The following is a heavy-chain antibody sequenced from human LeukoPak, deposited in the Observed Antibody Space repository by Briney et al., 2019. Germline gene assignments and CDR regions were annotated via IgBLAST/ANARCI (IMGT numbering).Heavy chain of an antibody. Sequence: GASVKVSCKASGGTFSSYAISWVRRAPGQGLEWMGGIIPIFGTANYAQKFQGRVTITTDESTSTAYMELSSLRSEDTAVYYCACGYSYGFMDYYYYMDVWGKGTTVTVSS. CDR3: ACGYSYGFMDYYYYMDV. CDR1: GGTFSSYA. V-gene: IGHV1-69*05. CDR2: IIPIFGTA. J-gene: IGHJ6*03. D-gene: IGHD5-18*01.